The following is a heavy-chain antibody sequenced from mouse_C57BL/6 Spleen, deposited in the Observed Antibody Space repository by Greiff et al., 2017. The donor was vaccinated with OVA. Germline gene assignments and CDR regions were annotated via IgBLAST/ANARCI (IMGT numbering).Heavy chain of an antibody. CDR3: AREGTGTESYFDY. CDR2: IYPGSGNT. Sequence: QVHVKQSGPELVKPGASVKISCKASGYSFTSYYIHWVKQRPGQGLEWIGWIYPGSGNTKYNEKFKGKATLTADTSSSTAYMQLSSLTSEDSAVYYCAREGTGTESYFDYWGQGTTLTVSS. J-gene: IGHJ2*01. V-gene: IGHV1-66*01. D-gene: IGHD4-1*01. CDR1: GYSFTSYY.